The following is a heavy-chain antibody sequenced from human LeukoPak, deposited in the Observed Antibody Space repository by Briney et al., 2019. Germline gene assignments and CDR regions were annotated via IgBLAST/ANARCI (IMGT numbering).Heavy chain of an antibody. Sequence: GGSLRLSCAASGFTFDDYAMHWVRQAPGKGLEWVSGISWNSGSIGYVDSVKGRFTISRDNVKNSLYLQMNSLRAEDTGVYYCARDGYEFWSGYYHGAYFDYWGQGTLVTVSS. J-gene: IGHJ4*02. CDR1: GFTFDDYA. CDR3: ARDGYEFWSGYYHGAYFDY. D-gene: IGHD3-3*01. CDR2: ISWNSGSI. V-gene: IGHV3-9*01.